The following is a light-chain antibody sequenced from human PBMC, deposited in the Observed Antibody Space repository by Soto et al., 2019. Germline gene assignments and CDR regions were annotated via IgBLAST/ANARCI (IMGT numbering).Light chain of an antibody. CDR2: QDS. CDR3: QAWDCSTAV. Sequence: SYELTQPPSVSVSPGQTASITCSGDKLGDKYACWYQQKPGQSPVLVIYQDSKRPSGIPERFSGSNSGNTATLTISGTQAMDEADYYCQAWDCSTAVFGGGTKVTVL. J-gene: IGLJ2*01. V-gene: IGLV3-1*01. CDR1: KLGDKY.